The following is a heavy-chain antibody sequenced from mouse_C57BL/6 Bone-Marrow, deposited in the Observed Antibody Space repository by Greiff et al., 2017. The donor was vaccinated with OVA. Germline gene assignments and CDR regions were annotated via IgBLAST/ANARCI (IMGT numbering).Heavy chain of an antibody. V-gene: IGHV1-78*01. D-gene: IGHD1-1*01. CDR3: ARKFITTDLHWYFDV. CDR1: GYTFTDHT. CDR2: IYPRDGST. Sequence: VQLQESDAELVKPGASVKISCKVSGYTFTDHTIHWMKQRPEQGLEWIGYIYPRDGSTKYNEKFKGKATLTADKSSSPAYMQLNSLTSEDSAVYFCARKFITTDLHWYFDVWGTGTTVTVSS. J-gene: IGHJ1*03.